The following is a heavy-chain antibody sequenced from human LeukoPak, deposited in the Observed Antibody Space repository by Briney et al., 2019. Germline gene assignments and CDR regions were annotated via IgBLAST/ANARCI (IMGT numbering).Heavy chain of an antibody. CDR1: GGSISGSSYY. J-gene: IGHJ4*02. V-gene: IGHV4-39*01. CDR2: IYYSGST. D-gene: IGHD6-13*01. CDR3: ARPIAAAGDHVYYFDY. Sequence: SETLSLTCTVSGGSISGSSYYWGWIRQPPGKGLEWIGSIYYSGSTYYNPSLKSRVTISVDTSKNQFSLKLSSVTAADTAVYYCARPIAAAGDHVYYFDYWGQGTLVTVSS.